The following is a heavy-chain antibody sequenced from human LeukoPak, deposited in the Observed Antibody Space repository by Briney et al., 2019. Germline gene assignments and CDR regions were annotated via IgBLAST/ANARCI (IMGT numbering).Heavy chain of an antibody. J-gene: IGHJ3*02. Sequence: PSETLSLTCTVSGGSISSSSYYWGWIRQPPGKGLEWIGSIYYSGSTYYNPSLKSRVTISVDTFKNQFSLKLSSVTAADTAVYYCARHPLRGSYSPGAFDIWGQGTMVTVSS. CDR2: IYYSGST. CDR3: ARHPLRGSYSPGAFDI. D-gene: IGHD1-26*01. V-gene: IGHV4-39*01. CDR1: GGSISSSSYY.